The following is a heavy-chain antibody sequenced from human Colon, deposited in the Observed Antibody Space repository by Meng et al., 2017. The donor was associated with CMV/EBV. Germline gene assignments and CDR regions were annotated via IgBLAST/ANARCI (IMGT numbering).Heavy chain of an antibody. V-gene: IGHV4-34*01. CDR2: LNHSGST. Sequence: QGQQQQWGAGLLKPSEPLSLTCAISGGSFNAYYLTWIRQSPGKGLEWIGELNHSGSTNYNPSLKSRVTISIDTSKRHFSLRLTSVTAADTAVYYCARGRNGWLLPLDSWGQGTLVTVSS. D-gene: IGHD3-3*01. CDR3: ARGRNGWLLPLDS. CDR1: GGSFNAYY. J-gene: IGHJ4*02.